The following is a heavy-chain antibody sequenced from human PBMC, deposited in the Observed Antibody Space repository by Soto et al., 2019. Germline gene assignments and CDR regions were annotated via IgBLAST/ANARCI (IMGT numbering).Heavy chain of an antibody. Sequence: QVQLQESGPGLVKPSQTLSLTCTVSGGSISSGGYYWSWIRQHPGKGLEWIGYTYYRVGTYYNPSHKRRVTISVATAKNQFSLKLSSVTAADTAVYYCAREPLDWGQGTLVTVSS. CDR2: TYYRVGT. CDR3: AREPLD. J-gene: IGHJ4*02. V-gene: IGHV4-31*03. CDR1: GGSISSGGYY.